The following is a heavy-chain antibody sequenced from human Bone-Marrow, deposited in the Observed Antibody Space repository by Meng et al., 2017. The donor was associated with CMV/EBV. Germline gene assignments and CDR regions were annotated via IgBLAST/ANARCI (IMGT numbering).Heavy chain of an antibody. Sequence: GGSLRLSCAASGFTFSSYAMHWVRQAPGKGLEWVAVISYDGSNKYYADSVKGRFTISRDNSKNTLYLQMNSLRAEDTAVYYCARGNAHAFDYWGQATLATVSS. D-gene: IGHD1-1*01. V-gene: IGHV3-30-3*01. CDR2: ISYDGSNK. CDR3: ARGNAHAFDY. J-gene: IGHJ4*02. CDR1: GFTFSSYA.